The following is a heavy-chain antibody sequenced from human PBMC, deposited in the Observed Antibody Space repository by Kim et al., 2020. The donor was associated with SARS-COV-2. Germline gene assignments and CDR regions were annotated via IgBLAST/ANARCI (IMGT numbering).Heavy chain of an antibody. CDR2: IYHSGST. Sequence: SETLSLTCAVSGGSISSGGYSWSWIRQPPGKGLEWIGYIYHSGSTYYNPSLKSRVTISVDRSKNQFSLKLSSVTAADTAVYYCAREDYGGNSQRAFDIWGQGTMVTVSS. J-gene: IGHJ3*02. CDR1: GGSISSGGYS. V-gene: IGHV4-30-2*01. D-gene: IGHD4-17*01. CDR3: AREDYGGNSQRAFDI.